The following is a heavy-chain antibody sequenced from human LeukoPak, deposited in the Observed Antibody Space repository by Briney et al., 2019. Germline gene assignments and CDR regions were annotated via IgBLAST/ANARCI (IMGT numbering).Heavy chain of an antibody. CDR3: AFQTGGTVDY. Sequence: QAGGSLRLSCAASGFTFSSYSMNWVRQAPGKGLEWVSYISSSSSTIYYADSVKGRFTISRDNAKNSLYLQMNSLRAEDTAIYYCAFQTGGTVDYWGQGTLVTVSS. J-gene: IGHJ4*02. V-gene: IGHV3-48*01. CDR1: GFTFSSYS. CDR2: ISSSSSTI. D-gene: IGHD4-23*01.